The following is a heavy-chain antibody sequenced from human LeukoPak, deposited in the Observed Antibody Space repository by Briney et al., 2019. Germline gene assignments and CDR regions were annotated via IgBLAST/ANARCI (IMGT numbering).Heavy chain of an antibody. CDR3: ASGITGTNNWFDP. Sequence: GGSLRLSCAASGFSVSSNYMSWVRQAPGKGLEWVSVIYSGGTTYYADSVKGRFTISRDNSKNTLYLQKNSLRAEDTALYYCASGITGTNNWFDPWGQGTLVTVSS. J-gene: IGHJ5*02. CDR2: IYSGGTT. CDR1: GFSVSSNY. V-gene: IGHV3-66*02. D-gene: IGHD1-20*01.